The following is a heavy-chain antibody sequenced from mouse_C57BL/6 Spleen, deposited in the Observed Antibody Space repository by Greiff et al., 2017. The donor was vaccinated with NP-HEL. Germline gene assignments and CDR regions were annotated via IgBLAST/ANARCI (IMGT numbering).Heavy chain of an antibody. CDR2: ISYDGSN. CDR3: ARGDRGVDY. V-gene: IGHV3-6*01. J-gene: IGHJ2*01. CDR1: GYSITSGYY. Sequence: EVKLQESGPGLVKPSQSLSLTCSVTGYSITSGYYWNWIRQFPGNKLERMGYISYDGSNNYNPSLNNRITITRDTSKNQFFLKLNSLTTEDTATYYCARGDRGVDYWGQGTTLTVSS.